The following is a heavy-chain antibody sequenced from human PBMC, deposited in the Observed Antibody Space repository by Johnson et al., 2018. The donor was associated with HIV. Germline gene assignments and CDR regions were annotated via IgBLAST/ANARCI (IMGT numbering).Heavy chain of an antibody. CDR3: ARALPWYYGSGSYPDAFDI. J-gene: IGHJ3*02. V-gene: IGHV3-11*04. CDR1: GLTFSDYD. CDR2: ISSSGSTI. D-gene: IGHD3-10*01. Sequence: VQLVESGGGLVKPGGSLRLSCAASGLTFSDYDMSWIRQAPGKGLEWVSYISSSGSTIYYADSVEGRFTISRDNAKNSLYLQMNSPRAEDTAVYYCARALPWYYGSGSYPDAFDIWGQGTMVTVSS.